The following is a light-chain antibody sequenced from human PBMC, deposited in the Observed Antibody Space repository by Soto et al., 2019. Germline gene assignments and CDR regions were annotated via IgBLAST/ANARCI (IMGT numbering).Light chain of an antibody. V-gene: IGKV3-20*01. Sequence: IVLTQSPGTLSLSPGERATLSCRASQSVSSSYLVWYQQKPGQAPRLLIYGASSRATGIPDRFSGSGSGTDFTLTISRLEPEDFAVYYCQQYGSSPRTFGQGTKVDTK. CDR2: GAS. J-gene: IGKJ1*01. CDR3: QQYGSSPRT. CDR1: QSVSSSY.